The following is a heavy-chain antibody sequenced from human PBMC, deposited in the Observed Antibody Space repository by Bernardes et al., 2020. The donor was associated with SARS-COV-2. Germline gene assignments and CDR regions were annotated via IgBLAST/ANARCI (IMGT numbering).Heavy chain of an antibody. Sequence: VKVSCKASGYTFTSYGISWVRQAPGQGLEWMGWISAYNGNTNYAQKLQGRVTMTTDTSTSTAYMELRSLRSDDTAVYYCARVGYCSSTSCSGFSLRTKYNWFDPWGQGTLVTVSS. CDR2: ISAYNGNT. CDR1: GYTFTSYG. D-gene: IGHD2-2*01. CDR3: ARVGYCSSTSCSGFSLRTKYNWFDP. V-gene: IGHV1-18*04. J-gene: IGHJ5*02.